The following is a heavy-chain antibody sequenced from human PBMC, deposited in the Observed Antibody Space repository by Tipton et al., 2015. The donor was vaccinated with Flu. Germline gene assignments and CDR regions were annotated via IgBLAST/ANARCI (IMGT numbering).Heavy chain of an antibody. D-gene: IGHD3-22*01. CDR2: IYYSGST. CDR1: GGSISNYY. J-gene: IGHJ3*02. V-gene: IGHV4-59*01. CDR3: ARDGFITMIVVVTPGAFDI. Sequence: TLSLTCTVSGGSISNYYWSWIRQPPGKGLEWIGYIYYSGSTNYNPSLKSRVTISVDTSKNQISLNLSSVTAADTAVYYCARDGFITMIVVVTPGAFDIWGQGTMVTVSS.